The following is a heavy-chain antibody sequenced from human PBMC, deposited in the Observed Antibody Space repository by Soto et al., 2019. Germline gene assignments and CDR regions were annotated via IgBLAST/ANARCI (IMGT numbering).Heavy chain of an antibody. Sequence: GGSLRLSCAASGFTFSSYSTNWVRQAPGKGLEWVSSISSSSSYIYYADSVKGRFTISRDNAKNSLYLQMSNLRAEDTAVYYCARAVYSVVTPVYYFDHWGQGTLVTVSS. J-gene: IGHJ4*02. V-gene: IGHV3-21*01. CDR1: GFTFSSYS. CDR3: ARAVYSVVTPVYYFDH. D-gene: IGHD2-21*01. CDR2: ISSSSSYI.